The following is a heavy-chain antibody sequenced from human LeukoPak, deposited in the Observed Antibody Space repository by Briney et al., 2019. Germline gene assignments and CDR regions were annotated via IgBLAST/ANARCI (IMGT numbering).Heavy chain of an antibody. V-gene: IGHV1-69*05. J-gene: IGHJ4*02. CDR1: GGTFSSYA. Sequence: ASVKVSCKASGGTFSSYAISWVRQAPGQGLEWMGRIIPIFGTANYAQKLQGRVTMTTDTSTSTAYMELRSLRSDDTAVYYCARDYYDSSGNFDYWGQGTLVTVSS. CDR3: ARDYYDSSGNFDY. D-gene: IGHD3-22*01. CDR2: IIPIFGTA.